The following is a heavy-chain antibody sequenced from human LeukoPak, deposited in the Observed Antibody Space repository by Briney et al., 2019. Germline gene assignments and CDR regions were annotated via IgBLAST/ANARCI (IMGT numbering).Heavy chain of an antibody. J-gene: IGHJ4*02. CDR3: ARPPYSSGWYSDY. CDR2: ISSSSSTI. V-gene: IGHV3-48*02. D-gene: IGHD6-19*01. CDR1: GFTFSSYS. Sequence: GGSLRLSCAASGFTFSSYSMNWVRQAPGKGLEWVSYISSSSSTIYYADSVKGRFTVSRDNAKNSLYLQMNSLRDEDTAVYYCARPPYSSGWYSDYWGQGTLVTVSS.